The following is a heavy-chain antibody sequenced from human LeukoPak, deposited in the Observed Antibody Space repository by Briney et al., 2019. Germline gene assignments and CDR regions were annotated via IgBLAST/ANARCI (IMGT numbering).Heavy chain of an antibody. Sequence: SETLSLTCTVSGGSISSGDYYWSWIRQPPGKGLEWIGYIYYSGSTYYNPSLKSRVTISVDTSKNQFSLKLSSVTAADTAVYYCARVDGSGSYYNLAGLYYFDYWGQGTLVTVSS. CDR1: GGSISSGDYY. V-gene: IGHV4-30-4*01. CDR3: ARVDGSGSYYNLAGLYYFDY. J-gene: IGHJ4*02. CDR2: IYYSGST. D-gene: IGHD3-10*01.